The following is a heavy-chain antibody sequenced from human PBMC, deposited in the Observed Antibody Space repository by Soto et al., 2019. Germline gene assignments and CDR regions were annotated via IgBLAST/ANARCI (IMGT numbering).Heavy chain of an antibody. Sequence: GGSLRLSCAASGFTFDDYAMHWVRLAPGKGLEWVSGVSWNSGSIGHADSVKGRLTISRDNAKNSLYLQMNSLRAEDTALYYCAKGKVHSSSWYGDTNFDYWGQGTLVTVSS. V-gene: IGHV3-9*01. D-gene: IGHD6-13*01. CDR3: AKGKVHSSSWYGDTNFDY. CDR2: VSWNSGSI. J-gene: IGHJ4*02. CDR1: GFTFDDYA.